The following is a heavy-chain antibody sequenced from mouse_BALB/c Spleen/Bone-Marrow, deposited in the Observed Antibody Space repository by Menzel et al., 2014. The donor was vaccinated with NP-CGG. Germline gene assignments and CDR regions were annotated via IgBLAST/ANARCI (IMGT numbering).Heavy chain of an antibody. V-gene: IGHV5-4*02. Sequence: EVKLVESGGGLVKPGGSLKLSCAASGFTFSDYYMYWVRQTPEKRLEWVATISDGGSYTYHPDSVKGRFTISRDNAKNNLYLQMSSLKSEDTAMYYCARGNYGNYGAMDYWGQGTSVTVSS. CDR2: ISDGGSYT. J-gene: IGHJ4*01. CDR3: ARGNYGNYGAMDY. CDR1: GFTFSDYY. D-gene: IGHD2-1*01.